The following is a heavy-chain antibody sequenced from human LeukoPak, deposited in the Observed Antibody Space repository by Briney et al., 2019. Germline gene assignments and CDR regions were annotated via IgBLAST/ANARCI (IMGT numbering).Heavy chain of an antibody. CDR2: IGSDGSVT. CDR1: GFTFNTYG. D-gene: IGHD3-3*01. J-gene: IGHJ4*02. Sequence: GGSLRLSCAASGFTFNTYGMHWVRQAPGQGLEWMGAIGSDGSVTHYSDVVQGRFTISRDNSLNTTYLQMNSLRAADTAMCYCAKDTGVQFLEPAFWGQGTLVPVPS. V-gene: IGHV3-33*06. CDR3: AKDTGVQFLEPAF.